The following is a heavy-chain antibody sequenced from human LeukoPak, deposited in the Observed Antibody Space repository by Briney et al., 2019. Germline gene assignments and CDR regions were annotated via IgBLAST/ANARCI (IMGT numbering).Heavy chain of an antibody. V-gene: IGHV1-69*13. D-gene: IGHD6-19*01. CDR1: GGTFSSYA. CDR3: ARSKVNIAVGIDFDY. CDR2: IIPIFGTA. J-gene: IGHJ4*02. Sequence: SVKVSCKASGGTFSSYAISWVRQAPGQGLEWMGGIIPIFGTANYAQKFQGRVTITADESKSTAYMELSSLRSEDTAVYYYARSKVNIAVGIDFDYWGQGTLVTVSS.